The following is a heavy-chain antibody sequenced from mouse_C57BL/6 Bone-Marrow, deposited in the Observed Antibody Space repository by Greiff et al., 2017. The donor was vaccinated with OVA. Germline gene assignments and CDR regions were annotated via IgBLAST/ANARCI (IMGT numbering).Heavy chain of an antibody. J-gene: IGHJ1*03. V-gene: IGHV1-55*01. CDR2: IYPGSGST. CDR3: ARRGYYYYGSSYWYFDV. CDR1: GYTFTSYW. Sequence: VQLQQPGAELVKPGASVKMSCKASGYTFTSYWITWVKQRPGQGLEWIGDIYPGSGSTNYNEKFKSKATLTVDTSSSTAYMQLSSLTSEDSAVYYCARRGYYYYGSSYWYFDVWGTGTTVTVSS. D-gene: IGHD1-1*01.